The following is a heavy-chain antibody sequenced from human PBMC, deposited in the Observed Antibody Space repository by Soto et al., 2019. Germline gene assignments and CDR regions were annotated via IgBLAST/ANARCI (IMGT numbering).Heavy chain of an antibody. Sequence: ASVKVSCKASGGTFSSYAISWVRQAPGQGLEWMGGIIPIFGTANYAQKFQGRVTITADESTSTAYMELSSLRSEDTAVYYCASIRYFDWLLPVFDYWGQGTLVTVSS. CDR1: GGTFSSYA. CDR2: IIPIFGTA. D-gene: IGHD3-9*01. J-gene: IGHJ4*02. CDR3: ASIRYFDWLLPVFDY. V-gene: IGHV1-69*13.